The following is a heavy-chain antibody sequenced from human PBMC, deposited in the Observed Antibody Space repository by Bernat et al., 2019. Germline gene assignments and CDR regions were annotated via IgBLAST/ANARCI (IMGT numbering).Heavy chain of an antibody. Sequence: EAQLVESGGGLVQPGGSLRLSCAASGFTFSSYWMHWVRQAPGKGLVWVSRINSDGSSTSYADSVKGRFTVSRDNAKNTLYLQMNSLRAEDTAVYYCVRGGGWGNDAGFDPWGQGTLVTVSS. J-gene: IGHJ5*02. CDR2: INSDGSST. CDR3: VRGGGWGNDAGFDP. D-gene: IGHD1-1*01. CDR1: GFTFSSYW. V-gene: IGHV3-74*01.